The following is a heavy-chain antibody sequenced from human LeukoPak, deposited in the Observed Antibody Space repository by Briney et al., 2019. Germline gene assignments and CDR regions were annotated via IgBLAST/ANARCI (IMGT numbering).Heavy chain of an antibody. Sequence: GGSLRLSCVASGFSFSDHWMNWFRQAPGKGLEWVATIKKDGSEQYYVDSMKGRFTISRDNAKNSVYLQINSLRAEDTAVYYCAREYSSGWYGASKYYYGMDVWSQGTTVTVSS. CDR2: IKKDGSEQ. J-gene: IGHJ6*02. CDR3: AREYSSGWYGASKYYYGMDV. V-gene: IGHV3-7*01. CDR1: GFSFSDHW. D-gene: IGHD6-19*01.